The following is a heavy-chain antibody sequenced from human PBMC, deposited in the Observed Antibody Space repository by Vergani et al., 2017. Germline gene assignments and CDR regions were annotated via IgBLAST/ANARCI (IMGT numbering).Heavy chain of an antibody. J-gene: IGHJ4*02. CDR3: AREQWLPIDYFDY. CDR2: IRPDSGAT. CDR1: GYSFTAYY. V-gene: IGHV1-2*02. Sequence: QVHLLQSGAEVKKPGASVRVSCRASGYSFTAYYIHWVRQTPGQGLQWMGWIRPDSGATKYAQNFQDRVTMTRDTSIRAAYMDLNGLTSDDTAVYYCAREQWLPIDYFDYWGQGTLVTVSS. D-gene: IGHD6-19*01.